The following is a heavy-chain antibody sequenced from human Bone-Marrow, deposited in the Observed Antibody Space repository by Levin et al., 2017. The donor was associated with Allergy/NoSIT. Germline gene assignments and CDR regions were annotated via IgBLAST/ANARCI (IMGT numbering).Heavy chain of an antibody. D-gene: IGHD3-9*01. Sequence: GESLKISCEASGYNFDTYWIGWVRHVPGKGLEYMGIIYPADSDVRYNPSLEGQVTISVDRSTKTAYLQWSSLKDSDTAIYYCARRTYDRNNGMDVWGQGTTVTVSS. V-gene: IGHV5-51*01. J-gene: IGHJ6*02. CDR3: ARRTYDRNNGMDV. CDR1: GYNFDTYW. CDR2: IYPADSDV.